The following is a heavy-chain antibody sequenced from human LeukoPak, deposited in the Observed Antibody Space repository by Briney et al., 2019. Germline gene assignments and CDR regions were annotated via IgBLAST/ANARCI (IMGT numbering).Heavy chain of an antibody. D-gene: IGHD3-10*01. V-gene: IGHV3-23*01. CDR2: ISGSGGST. Sequence: GGSLRLSCAASGFTLSSYAMSWVRQAPGKGLEWVSSISGSGGSTYYADSVKGRFTISRDNSKNTLYLQMNSLRAEDTAVYYCAKDLYYYGSGSPLGYWGQGTLVTVSS. CDR3: AKDLYYYGSGSPLGY. CDR1: GFTLSSYA. J-gene: IGHJ4*02.